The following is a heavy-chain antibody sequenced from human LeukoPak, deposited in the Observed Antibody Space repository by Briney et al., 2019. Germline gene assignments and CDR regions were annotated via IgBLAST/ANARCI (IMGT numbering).Heavy chain of an antibody. Sequence: SETLSLTCTVSGGSISSHYWSWIRQPPGKGLEWIGYMYHSGSTNYNPSLKSRVTISVDTSKNQFSLKLSSVTAADTALYYCARGGYDQALDYWGQGTLVTVSS. CDR2: MYHSGST. J-gene: IGHJ4*02. V-gene: IGHV4-59*08. D-gene: IGHD5-12*01. CDR1: GGSISSHY. CDR3: ARGGYDQALDY.